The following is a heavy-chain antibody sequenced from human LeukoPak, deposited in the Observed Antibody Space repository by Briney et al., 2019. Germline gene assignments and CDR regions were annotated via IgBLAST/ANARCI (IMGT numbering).Heavy chain of an antibody. CDR3: ARQGIQLWFEVDYYGMDV. CDR2: ISAYNGNT. V-gene: IGHV1-18*01. D-gene: IGHD5-18*01. CDR1: GYTFTSYG. J-gene: IGHJ6*02. Sequence: ASVKVSCKASGYTFTSYGISWVRQAPGQGLEWMGWISAYNGNTNYAQKLQGRVTMTTDTSTSTAYMELRSLRSDDTAVYYCARQGIQLWFEVDYYGMDVWGQGTTVTVSS.